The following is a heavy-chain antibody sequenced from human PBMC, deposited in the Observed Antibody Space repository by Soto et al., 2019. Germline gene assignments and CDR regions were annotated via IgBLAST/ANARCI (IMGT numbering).Heavy chain of an antibody. D-gene: IGHD3-10*01. CDR3: ARGRYYGSGSYYKGRNWFDP. CDR1: GYTFTSYG. V-gene: IGHV1-18*01. CDR2: ISAYNGNT. Sequence: QVQLVQSGAEVKQPGASVKVSCKASGYTFTSYGISWVRQAPGQGLEWMGWISAYNGNTNYAQKLQGRVTMTTDTSTSTAYMELRSLRSDDTAVYYCARGRYYGSGSYYKGRNWFDPWGHGTLVTVSS. J-gene: IGHJ5*02.